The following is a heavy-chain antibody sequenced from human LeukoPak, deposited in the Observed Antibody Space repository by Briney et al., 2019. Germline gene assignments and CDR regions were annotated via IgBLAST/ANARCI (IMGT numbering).Heavy chain of an antibody. CDR3: ARLPHPGVAVAGPHYMDV. J-gene: IGHJ6*03. V-gene: IGHV3-20*01. CDR1: GFTFDDYG. CDR2: INWNGGRT. Sequence: GGSLRLSCAASGFTFDDYGMSWVRQAPGKGLEWVSGINWNGGRTGYADSVKGRFTISRDNAKNSLYLQVNSLRAEDTGMYHCARLPHPGVAVAGPHYMDVWGKGTTVTISS. D-gene: IGHD6-19*01.